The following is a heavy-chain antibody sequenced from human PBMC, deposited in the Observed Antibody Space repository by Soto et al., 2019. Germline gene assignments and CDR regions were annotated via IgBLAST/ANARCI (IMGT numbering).Heavy chain of an antibody. D-gene: IGHD6-19*01. CDR3: ARDVFIEVAPPPAFDY. J-gene: IGHJ4*02. V-gene: IGHV1-18*01. Sequence: ASVKVSCQASGYTFTSYGISWVRQAPGQGLEWMGWISAYNGNTNYAQKLQGRVTMTTDTSTSTAYMELRSLRSDDTAVYYCARDVFIEVAPPPAFDYLGQGDLVTVSS. CDR2: ISAYNGNT. CDR1: GYTFTSYG.